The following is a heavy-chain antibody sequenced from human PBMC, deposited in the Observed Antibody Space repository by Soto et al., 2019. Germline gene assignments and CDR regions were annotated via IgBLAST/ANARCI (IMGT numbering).Heavy chain of an antibody. V-gene: IGHV4-59*01. D-gene: IGHD3-22*01. CDR2: IYYSGGT. J-gene: IGHJ4*02. Sequence: SETLSLTCTVSGGSISSYYWSWIRQPPGKGLEWIGYIYYSGGTNYNPSLKSRVTISVDTSKNQFSLKLSSVTAADTAVYYCARGVGYCDSSGYYSFDYWGQGTLVTVSS. CDR3: ARGVGYCDSSGYYSFDY. CDR1: GGSISSYY.